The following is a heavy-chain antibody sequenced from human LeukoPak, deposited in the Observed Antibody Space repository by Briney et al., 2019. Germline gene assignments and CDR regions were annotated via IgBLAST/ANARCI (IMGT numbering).Heavy chain of an antibody. CDR2: IYSGGST. D-gene: IGHD4-17*01. CDR1: GFTVSSNY. J-gene: IGHJ4*02. Sequence: PGGSLRLSCAASGFTVSSNYMSWVRQAPGKGLEWVSVIYSGGSTYYADSVKGRFTISRDNSKNTLYLQMNSLRAEDTAVYYCASVMTTVTYDYWGQGTLVTVSS. V-gene: IGHV3-53*01. CDR3: ASVMTTVTYDY.